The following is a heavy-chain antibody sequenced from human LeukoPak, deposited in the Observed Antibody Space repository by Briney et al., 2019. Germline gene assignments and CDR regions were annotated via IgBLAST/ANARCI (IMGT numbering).Heavy chain of an antibody. CDR1: GFTFDTYE. Sequence: GGSLRLSCAGTGFTFDTYELNWVRQAPGKGLEWVANIKQDGSEKYYVDSVKGRFTISRDNAKNSLYLQMNSLRAEDTAVYYCARHYDYGDQYLGYWGQGTLVTVSS. D-gene: IGHD4-17*01. CDR3: ARHYDYGDQYLGY. J-gene: IGHJ4*02. V-gene: IGHV3-7*01. CDR2: IKQDGSEK.